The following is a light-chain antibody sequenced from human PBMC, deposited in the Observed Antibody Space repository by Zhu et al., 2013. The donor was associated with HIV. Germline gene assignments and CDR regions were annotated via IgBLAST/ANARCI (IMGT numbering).Light chain of an antibody. CDR2: RDN. CDR1: RYNIGSRF. Sequence: QSVVTQPPSASGTPGQRVTISCSGTRYNIGSRFVYWFQQFPGSAPKLLIYRDNQRPSGVPDRFSGSKSGTSASLAISGLRSEDEADYYCTSWDDSLDTWVFGGGTKVTVV. J-gene: IGLJ3*02. V-gene: IGLV1-47*01. CDR3: TSWDDSLDTWV.